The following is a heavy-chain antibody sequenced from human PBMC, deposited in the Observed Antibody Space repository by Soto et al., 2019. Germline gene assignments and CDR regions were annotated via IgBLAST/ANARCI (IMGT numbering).Heavy chain of an antibody. J-gene: IGHJ4*02. D-gene: IGHD3-10*01. CDR2: IYYSGST. CDR3: ARRDITMVRGVISTYFDY. Sequence: QLQLQESGPGLVKPSETLSLTCTVSGGSISSSSYYWGWIRQPPGKGLEWIGSIYYSGSTYYNPSLKSRVTISVDTSKNRCTQKLSSVTAADTAVYYCARRDITMVRGVISTYFDYWGQGTLVTVSS. CDR1: GGSISSSSYY. V-gene: IGHV4-39*02.